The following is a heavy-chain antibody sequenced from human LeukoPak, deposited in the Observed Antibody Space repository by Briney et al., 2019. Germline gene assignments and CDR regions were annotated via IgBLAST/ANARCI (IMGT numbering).Heavy chain of an antibody. D-gene: IGHD3-10*01. V-gene: IGHV3-48*03. CDR2: FSCSGSTI. J-gene: IGHJ5*01. Sequence: GGSLSLLCAVSGFIFSSYEMNGVRRATGKGLEGVSYFSCSGSTIDYADSVKGRFTISRDNAKNSLYLQMNSLRAEDTAVYYCARVRERFGYYGSGTHAFDPWGQGTLVTVSS. CDR1: GFIFSSYE. CDR3: ARVRERFGYYGSGTHAFDP.